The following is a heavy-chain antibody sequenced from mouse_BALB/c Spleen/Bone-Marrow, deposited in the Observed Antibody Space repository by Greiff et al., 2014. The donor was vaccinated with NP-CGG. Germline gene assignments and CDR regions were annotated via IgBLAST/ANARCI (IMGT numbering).Heavy chain of an antibody. D-gene: IGHD2-1*01. CDR2: IDPYNGDT. V-gene: IGHV1S135*01. J-gene: IGHJ3*01. CDR3: ASCGNYEAWFAY. CDR1: GYAFTSYN. Sequence: EVQLQQSGPELVKPGASVKVSCKASGYAFTSYNIYWVKQSHGKSLEWIGYIDPYNGDTNYNQKFKVKATLTVDKSSSTAYMHHNNLTSEDSAVYYCASCGNYEAWFAYWGQGTLVTVSA.